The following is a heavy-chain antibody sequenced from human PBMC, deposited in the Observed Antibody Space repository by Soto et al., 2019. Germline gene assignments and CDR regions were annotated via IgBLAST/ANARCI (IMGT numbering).Heavy chain of an antibody. CDR3: AKAGGYDILTGYRNRFDP. CDR2: IGTAGDT. CDR1: GFTFSSYD. Sequence: PGGSLRLSCAASGFTFSSYDMHWVRQATGKGLEWVSAIGTAGDTYYPGSVKGRFTISRENAKNSLYLQMNSLRAGDTAVYYCAKAGGYDILTGYRNRFDPWGQGTRVTVSS. D-gene: IGHD3-9*01. V-gene: IGHV3-13*04. J-gene: IGHJ5*02.